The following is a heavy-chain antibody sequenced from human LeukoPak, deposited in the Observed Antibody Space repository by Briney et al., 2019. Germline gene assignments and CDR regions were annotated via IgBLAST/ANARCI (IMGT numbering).Heavy chain of an antibody. D-gene: IGHD1-26*01. V-gene: IGHV3-23*01. CDR1: GFSFSNFA. Sequence: PGGSLRLSCAASGFSFSNFAMNWVRLAPGKGLEWVSSISGSGGNTYYADSVNGRVTISRDNSMDTLYLHINGLRIEDTATYFGXXXGSGGYHYYYYHMDAWGKGTTVTVSS. CDR2: ISGSGGNT. J-gene: IGHJ6*03. CDR3: XXXGSGGYHYYYYHMDA.